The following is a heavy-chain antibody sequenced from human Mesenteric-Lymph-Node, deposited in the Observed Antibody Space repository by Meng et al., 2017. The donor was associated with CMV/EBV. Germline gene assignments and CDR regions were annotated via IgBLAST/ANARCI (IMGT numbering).Heavy chain of an antibody. J-gene: IGHJ4*02. CDR1: GFIFSSYA. D-gene: IGHD2-15*01. V-gene: IGHV3-30*04. CDR2: ISYDGSNT. Sequence: CAASGFIFSSYAMHWVRQAPGKGLEWVAVISYDGSNTFYADSVEGRFTISRDNSKNTLSLQMNSLRAEDTAVYYCARDRGGLLQYLDYWGQGTLVTVSS. CDR3: ARDRGGLLQYLDY.